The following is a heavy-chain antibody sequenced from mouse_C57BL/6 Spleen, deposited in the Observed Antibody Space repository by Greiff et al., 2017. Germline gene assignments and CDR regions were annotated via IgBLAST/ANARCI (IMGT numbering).Heavy chain of an antibody. Sequence: EVQLQESGPELVKPGASVKIPCKASGYTFTDYNMDWVKQSHGKSLEWIGDINPNNGGTIYNQKFKGKATLTVDKSSSTAYMELRSLTSEDTAVYYCARGRQVPGWYFDVWGTGTTVTVSS. D-gene: IGHD3-2*01. V-gene: IGHV1-18*01. CDR3: ARGRQVPGWYFDV. CDR1: GYTFTDYN. J-gene: IGHJ1*03. CDR2: INPNNGGT.